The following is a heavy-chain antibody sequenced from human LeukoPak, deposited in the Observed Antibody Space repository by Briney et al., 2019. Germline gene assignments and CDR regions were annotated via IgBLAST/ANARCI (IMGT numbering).Heavy chain of an antibody. V-gene: IGHV3-33*06. Sequence: AGGSLRLSCAASGFTFSSYGMHWVRQAPGKGLEWVAVIWYDGSNKYYADSVKGRFTISRDNSKNTLYLQMNSLRAEDTAVYYCAKAGGGVVPAALDYWGQGTLVTVSS. CDR1: GFTFSSYG. CDR2: IWYDGSNK. CDR3: AKAGGGVVPAALDY. D-gene: IGHD2-2*01. J-gene: IGHJ4*02.